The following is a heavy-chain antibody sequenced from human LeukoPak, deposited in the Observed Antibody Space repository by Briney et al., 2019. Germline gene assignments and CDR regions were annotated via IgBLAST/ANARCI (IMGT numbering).Heavy chain of an antibody. CDR3: ARALMTLVRGVPRTTWFDP. V-gene: IGHV4-34*01. Sequence: SETLSLTCAVFGGSFSGYYWTWVRQAPGKGLEWIGEINESGTTNYNPPLDNRVTISVDRSKNQFSLKVTSLTAADTAVFYCARALMTLVRGVPRTTWFDPWGPGTLVTVSS. CDR2: INESGTT. J-gene: IGHJ5*02. CDR1: GGSFSGYY. D-gene: IGHD3-10*01.